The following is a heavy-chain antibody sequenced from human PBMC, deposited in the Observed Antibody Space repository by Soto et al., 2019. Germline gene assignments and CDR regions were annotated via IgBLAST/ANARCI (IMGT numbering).Heavy chain of an antibody. Sequence: SGGALVQPGGSLRLSCVASGFTFSKFEMIWVRQAPGKGLEWLSYITGSGNAQHYANSVRGRFTISRDNAKNSLYLQLSGVRVDDTAVYYCARDHEAGGISWFAPWGQGTLVTVSS. J-gene: IGHJ5*02. CDR1: GFTFSKFE. V-gene: IGHV3-48*03. CDR2: ITGSGNAQ. CDR3: ARDHEAGGISWFAP. D-gene: IGHD3-3*02.